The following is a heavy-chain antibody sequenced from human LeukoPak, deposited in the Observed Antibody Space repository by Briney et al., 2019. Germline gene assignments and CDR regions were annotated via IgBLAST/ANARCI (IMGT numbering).Heavy chain of an antibody. D-gene: IGHD3-10*01. CDR3: ARDQITMVRGVIIRDYGMDV. Sequence: PGGSLRLSCAASGFTFSSYEMNWVRKAPGKGLEWVSYISSSGSTIYYADSVKGRFTISRDNAKNSLYLQMNSLRAEDTAVYYCARDQITMVRGVIIRDYGMDVWGKGTTVTVSS. CDR2: ISSSGSTI. J-gene: IGHJ6*04. V-gene: IGHV3-48*03. CDR1: GFTFSSYE.